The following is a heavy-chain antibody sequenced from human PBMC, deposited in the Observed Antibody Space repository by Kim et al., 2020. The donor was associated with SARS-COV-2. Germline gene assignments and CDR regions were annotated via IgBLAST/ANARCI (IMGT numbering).Heavy chain of an antibody. CDR3: ADGGGNSGSFF. D-gene: IGHD2-21*02. CDR2: ISSSGSTI. CDR1: GFTFSSYG. J-gene: IGHJ4*02. Sequence: GGSLRLSCAASGFTFSSYGMNWVRQAPGKGLEWVSYISSSGSTIYYADSVKGRFTISRDNAKNSLYLQMNSLRAEDTAVYYCADGGGNSGSFFWGQGTLVTVSS. V-gene: IGHV3-48*03.